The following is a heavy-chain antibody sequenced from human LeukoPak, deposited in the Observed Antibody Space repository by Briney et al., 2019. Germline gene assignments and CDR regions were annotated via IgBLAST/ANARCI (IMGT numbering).Heavy chain of an antibody. CDR2: ISSSGSTI. D-gene: IGHD6-19*01. CDR1: GFTFSTYA. J-gene: IGHJ6*03. V-gene: IGHV3-11*04. CDR3: ARVGMEQWPTYYYYYMDV. Sequence: GGSLRLSCTASGFTFSTYAMSWIRQAPGKGLEWVSYISSSGSTIYYADSVKGRFTISRDNAKNSLYLQMNSLRAEDTAVYYCARVGMEQWPTYYYYYMDVWGKGTTVTVSS.